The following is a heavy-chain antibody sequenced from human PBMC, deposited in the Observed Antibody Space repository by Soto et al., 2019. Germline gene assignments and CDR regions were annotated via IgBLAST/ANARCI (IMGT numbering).Heavy chain of an antibody. V-gene: IGHV4-4*07. J-gene: IGHJ5*02. Sequence: SETLSLTCTVSGGSISSYYWSWIRQPAGKGLEWIGRIYTSGSTNYNPSLKSRVTMSVDTSKDQFSLKLSSVTAADTAVYYCARGHMSPGHNYDFWSGMNWFDPWGQGTLITVSS. CDR2: IYTSGST. D-gene: IGHD3-3*01. CDR3: ARGHMSPGHNYDFWSGMNWFDP. CDR1: GGSISSYY.